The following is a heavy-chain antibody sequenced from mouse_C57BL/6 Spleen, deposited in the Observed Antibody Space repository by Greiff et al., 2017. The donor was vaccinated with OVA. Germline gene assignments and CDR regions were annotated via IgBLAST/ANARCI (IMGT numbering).Heavy chain of an antibody. CDR3: ARRGSEVDY. CDR2: IDPSDSYT. V-gene: IGHV1-50*01. J-gene: IGHJ2*01. D-gene: IGHD3-2*02. Sequence: QVQLQQSGAELVKPGASVKLSCKASGYTFTSYWMQWVKQRPGQGLEWIGEIDPSDSYTNYNQKFKGKATLTVDTSSSTAYMQLSSLTSEDSAVYYGARRGSEVDYWGQGTTLTVSS. CDR1: GYTFTSYW.